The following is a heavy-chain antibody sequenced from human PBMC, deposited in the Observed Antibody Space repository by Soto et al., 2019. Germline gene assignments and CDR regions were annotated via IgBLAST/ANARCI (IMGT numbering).Heavy chain of an antibody. CDR2: IYYSGST. CDR3: AREYSSASYYYYGMDV. CDR1: GGSISSGGYY. J-gene: IGHJ6*02. D-gene: IGHD6-25*01. V-gene: IGHV4-31*03. Sequence: SETLSLTCTVSGGSISSGGYYWSWIRQHPXKGLEWIGYIYYSGSTYYNPSLKSRVTISVDTSKNQFSLKLSSVTAADTAVYYCAREYSSASYYYYGMDVWGQGTTVTVSS.